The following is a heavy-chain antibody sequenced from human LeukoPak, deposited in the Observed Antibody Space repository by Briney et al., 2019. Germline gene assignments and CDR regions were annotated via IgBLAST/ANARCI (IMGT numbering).Heavy chain of an antibody. D-gene: IGHD2-15*01. Sequence: GGSLRLSCAASGFTFSSYAMSWVRQAPGKGLEWVSAISDSGGSTYYADSVKGRFTISRHTSKNTLYLQMNSLRGDDTAVYYCAKGSSGGRPYYFDYWGQGTLVTVSS. J-gene: IGHJ4*02. V-gene: IGHV3-23*01. CDR2: ISDSGGST. CDR1: GFTFSSYA. CDR3: AKGSSGGRPYYFDY.